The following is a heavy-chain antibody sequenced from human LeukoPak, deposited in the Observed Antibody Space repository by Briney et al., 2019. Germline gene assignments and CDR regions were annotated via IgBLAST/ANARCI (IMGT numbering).Heavy chain of an antibody. J-gene: IGHJ4*02. CDR2: ISTDGSST. CDR1: EFTFSTYW. Sequence: GGSLRLSCAGSEFTFSTYWMHWVRQAPGKGLVWVSRISTDGSSTSYADSVKGRFTISRDNAENSLYLQMNSLRTEDTAVYYCARDQPDPAGTGPRFDYWGQGSLVTVSS. V-gene: IGHV3-74*01. D-gene: IGHD1-1*01. CDR3: ARDQPDPAGTGPRFDY.